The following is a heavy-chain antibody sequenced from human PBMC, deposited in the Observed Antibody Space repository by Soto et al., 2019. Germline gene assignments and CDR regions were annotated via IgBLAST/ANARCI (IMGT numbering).Heavy chain of an antibody. CDR2: IIPILGIA. CDR1: GGTFSSYT. Sequence: SVKVSCKASGGTFSSYTISWVRPAPGQGLEWMGRIIPILGIANYAQKFQGRVTITADKSTSTAYMELSSLRSEDTAVYYCARGIGYCSGGSCYSEGDDAFDIWGQGTMVTVSS. D-gene: IGHD2-15*01. J-gene: IGHJ3*02. V-gene: IGHV1-69*02. CDR3: ARGIGYCSGGSCYSEGDDAFDI.